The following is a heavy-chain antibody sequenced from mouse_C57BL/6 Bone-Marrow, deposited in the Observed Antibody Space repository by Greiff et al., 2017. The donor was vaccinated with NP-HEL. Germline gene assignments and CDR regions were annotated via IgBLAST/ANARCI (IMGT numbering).Heavy chain of an antibody. V-gene: IGHV1-59*01. Sequence: QVQLQQSGAELVRPGTSVKLSCKASGYTFTSYWMHWVKQRPGQGLEWIGVIDPSDSYTNYNQKFKGKATLTVDTSSSTAYMQLSSLTSEDSAVYYGAVLLRPYYFDYWGQGTTLTVSS. CDR1: GYTFTSYW. CDR3: AVLLRPYYFDY. J-gene: IGHJ2*01. D-gene: IGHD1-2*01. CDR2: IDPSDSYT.